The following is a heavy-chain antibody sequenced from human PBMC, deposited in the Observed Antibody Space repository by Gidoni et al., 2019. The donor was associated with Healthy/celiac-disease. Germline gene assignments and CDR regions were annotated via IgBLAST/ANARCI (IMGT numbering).Heavy chain of an antibody. D-gene: IGHD3-22*01. Sequence: EVQLVESGGGVVRPGGSLRLSCAASGFPFDDYGMSWVRQAPGKGLEWVSGINWNGGSTGYADSVKGRFTISRDNAKNSLYLQMNSLRAEDTALYYCARGVQYYYDSSGYYPDYWGQGTLVTVSS. J-gene: IGHJ4*02. CDR2: INWNGGST. CDR3: ARGVQYYYDSSGYYPDY. CDR1: GFPFDDYG. V-gene: IGHV3-20*04.